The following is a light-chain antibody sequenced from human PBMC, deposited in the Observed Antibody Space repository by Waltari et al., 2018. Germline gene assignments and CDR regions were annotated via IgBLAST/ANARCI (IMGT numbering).Light chain of an antibody. V-gene: IGLV2-14*03. CDR1: SSDSGGYED. Sequence: SALTQPDYVSGSPGQSITISGSGISSDSGGYEDVSWYQPHPGKAPNVIIYYVNNRPSGVSNRFSGSKSGSSASLTISGLQAEDEADYYCSSFTSSTTGIFGGGTKVTVL. J-gene: IGLJ2*01. CDR2: YVN. CDR3: SSFTSSTTGI.